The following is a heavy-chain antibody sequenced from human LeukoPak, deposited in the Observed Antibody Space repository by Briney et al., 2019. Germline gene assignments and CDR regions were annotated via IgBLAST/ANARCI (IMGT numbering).Heavy chain of an antibody. J-gene: IGHJ4*02. CDR3: ARTTTIQKYYFDY. D-gene: IGHD4/OR15-4a*01. CDR1: GYTFTGYY. Sequence: GASVKVSCKASGYTFTGYYMHWVRQAPGQGLEWMGWINPNSGGTNYAQKFQGRVTMTRDTSISTAYMELSRLRPDDTAVYYCARTTTIQKYYFDYWGQGTLVTVSS. CDR2: INPNSGGT. V-gene: IGHV1-2*02.